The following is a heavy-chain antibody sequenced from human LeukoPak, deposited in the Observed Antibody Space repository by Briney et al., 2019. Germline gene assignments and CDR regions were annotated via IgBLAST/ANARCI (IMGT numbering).Heavy chain of an antibody. D-gene: IGHD2-15*01. Sequence: ASVKVSCKASGGTFSSYAISWVRQAPGQGLEWMGGIIPIFGTANYAQKFQGRVTITADESTSTAYMELSSLRSEDTAVYYCAARYCSGGSCYFLPPTFFDYWGQGTLVTVSS. CDR3: AARYCSGGSCYFLPPTFFDY. V-gene: IGHV1-69*13. J-gene: IGHJ4*02. CDR2: IIPIFGTA. CDR1: GGTFSSYA.